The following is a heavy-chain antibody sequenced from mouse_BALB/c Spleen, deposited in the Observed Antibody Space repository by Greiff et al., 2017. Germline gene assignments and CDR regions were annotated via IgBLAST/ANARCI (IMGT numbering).Heavy chain of an antibody. Sequence: QVQLQQSGPELVKPGASVRISCKASGYTFTSYYIHWVKQRPGQGLEWIGWIYPGNVNTKYNEKFKGKATLTADKSSSTAYMQLSSLTSEDSAVYFCAREVRHYYAMDYWGQGTSVTVSS. V-gene: IGHV1S56*01. J-gene: IGHJ4*01. CDR1: GYTFTSYY. CDR2: IYPGNVNT. CDR3: AREVRHYYAMDY.